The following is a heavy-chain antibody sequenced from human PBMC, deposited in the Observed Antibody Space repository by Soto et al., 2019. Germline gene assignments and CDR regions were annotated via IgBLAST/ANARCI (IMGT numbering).Heavy chain of an antibody. D-gene: IGHD5-12*01. J-gene: IGHJ4*02. CDR1: GGSFSGYY. V-gene: IGHV4-34*01. CDR2: INHSGST. Sequence: QVQLQQWGAGLLKPSETLSLTCAVYGGSFSGYYWSWIRHPPGKGLEWIGEINHSGSTNYNPSLKSRVTISVDTSKNQFSLKLSSVTAADTAVYYCARGWAQSSGYRYWGQGTLVTVSS. CDR3: ARGWAQSSGYRY.